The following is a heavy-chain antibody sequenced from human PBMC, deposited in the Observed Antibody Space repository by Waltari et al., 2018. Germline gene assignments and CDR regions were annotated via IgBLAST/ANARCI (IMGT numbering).Heavy chain of an antibody. CDR1: GGSFSGYY. CDR2: INHSGST. Sequence: QVQLQQWGAGLLKPSETLSLTCAVYGGSFSGYYWSWIRQPPGKGLGWIGEINHSGSTNYNPSLKSRVTISVDTSKNQFSLKLSSVTAADTAVYYCARGGRGSYYHLVYWGQGTLVTVSS. J-gene: IGHJ4*02. V-gene: IGHV4-34*01. D-gene: IGHD1-26*01. CDR3: ARGGRGSYYHLVY.